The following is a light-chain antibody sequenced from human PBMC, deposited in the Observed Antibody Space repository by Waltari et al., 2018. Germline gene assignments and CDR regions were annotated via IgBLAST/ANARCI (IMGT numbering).Light chain of an antibody. CDR3: QHYVRLPAT. Sequence: EIVLTQSPGTLSLSPGERATLSYRASQSVSRTLAWYQQKPGQAPRLLIYGASIRATGIPDRFSGSGSGTDFSLTISRLEPEDFAVYYCQHYVRLPATFGQGTKVEIK. CDR1: QSVSRT. CDR2: GAS. V-gene: IGKV3-20*01. J-gene: IGKJ1*01.